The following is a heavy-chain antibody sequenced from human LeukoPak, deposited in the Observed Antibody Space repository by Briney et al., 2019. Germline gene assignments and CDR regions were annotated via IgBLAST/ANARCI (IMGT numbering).Heavy chain of an antibody. CDR2: IYTSGST. J-gene: IGHJ3*02. CDR1: GGSISSGSYY. CDR3: AGLTAMVYGNDAFDI. D-gene: IGHD5-18*01. V-gene: IGHV4-61*02. Sequence: SQTLSLTCTVSGGSISSGSYYWSWIRQPAGKGLEWIGRIYTSGSTNYNPSLKSRVTISVDTSKNQFSLKLSSVTAADTAVYYCAGLTAMVYGNDAFDIWGQGTMVTVSS.